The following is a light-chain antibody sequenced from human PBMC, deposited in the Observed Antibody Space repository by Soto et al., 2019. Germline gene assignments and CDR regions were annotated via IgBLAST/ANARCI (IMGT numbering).Light chain of an antibody. Sequence: DIQMTQSPSTLSASVGDRVTITCRASQSISSWLAWYQQKPGKAPKLLIYDASSLESGVPSRFSGSGSGTEFTLTISRLQPDDFATYYCQHNNSYPWTFGQGTKVEIK. J-gene: IGKJ1*01. CDR3: QHNNSYPWT. CDR2: DAS. V-gene: IGKV1-5*01. CDR1: QSISSW.